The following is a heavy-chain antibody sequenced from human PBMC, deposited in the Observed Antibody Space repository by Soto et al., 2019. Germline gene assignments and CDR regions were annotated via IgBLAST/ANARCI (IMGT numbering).Heavy chain of an antibody. J-gene: IGHJ4*02. CDR3: AKDLLYYDILTGYDY. CDR1: GITFGSRA. CDR2: ISYDGSNK. V-gene: IGHV3-30*18. Sequence: VQLLESGGDLVQPGGSLRLSCVASGITFGSRAMSWVRQAPGKGLEWVAVISYDGSNKYYADSVKGRFTISRDNSKNTLYLQMNSLRAEDTAVYYCAKDLLYYDILTGYDYWGQGTLVTVSS. D-gene: IGHD3-9*01.